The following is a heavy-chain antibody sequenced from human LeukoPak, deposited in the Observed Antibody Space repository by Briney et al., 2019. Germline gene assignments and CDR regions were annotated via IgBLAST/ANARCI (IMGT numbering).Heavy chain of an antibody. Sequence: GGSLSLSCAASGFTFSDYYMSWLRQAPGKRLEWVSYICDSGRTIYYADSVKGRFTISKDNVKNSVYLQMNTLRAEDKGVYYCASDRLGDYDHSGYYDKWGPGTLVTVSS. CDR1: GFTFSDYY. CDR2: ICDSGRTI. CDR3: ASDRLGDYDHSGYYDK. J-gene: IGHJ4*02. V-gene: IGHV3-11*01. D-gene: IGHD3-22*01.